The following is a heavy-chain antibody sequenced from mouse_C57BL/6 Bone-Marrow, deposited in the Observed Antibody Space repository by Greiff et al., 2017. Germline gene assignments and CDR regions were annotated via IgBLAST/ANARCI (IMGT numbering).Heavy chain of an antibody. J-gene: IGHJ4*01. CDR2: IDPSDSYT. CDR3: AYDYDKGGHYYAMDY. V-gene: IGHV1-50*01. CDR1: GYTFTSYW. D-gene: IGHD2-4*01. Sequence: QVQLQQPGAELVKPGASVKLSCKASGYTFTSYWMQWVKQRPGQGLEWIGEIDPSDSYTNYNQKFKGKATLTVDTSSRTAYMQLSSLTSEDSAVYYCAYDYDKGGHYYAMDYWGQGTSVTVSS.